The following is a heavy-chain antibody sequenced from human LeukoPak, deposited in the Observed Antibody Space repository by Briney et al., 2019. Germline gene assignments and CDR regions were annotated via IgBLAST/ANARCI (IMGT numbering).Heavy chain of an antibody. V-gene: IGHV3-7*01. CDR3: ARIWFGELLYRSTWTH. Sequence: GGSLRLSCAASGFTFSTYWMTWVRQAPGKGLEWVANIKQDRSEKYYVDSVKGRFTISRDNAKNSLYLQMNSLRAEDTAVYYCARIWFGELLYRSTWTHWGQGTLVTVSS. CDR1: GFTFSTYW. J-gene: IGHJ4*02. CDR2: IKQDRSEK. D-gene: IGHD3-10*01.